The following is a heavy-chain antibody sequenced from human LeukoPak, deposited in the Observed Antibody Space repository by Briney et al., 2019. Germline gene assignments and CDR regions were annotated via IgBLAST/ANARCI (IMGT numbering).Heavy chain of an antibody. CDR2: ISSSGSTI. V-gene: IGHV3-11*01. D-gene: IGHD5-18*01. CDR1: GFTFSDYY. J-gene: IGHJ6*02. CDR3: ARDQYSYKSTQTTHGMDV. Sequence: PGGSLRLSCAASGFTFSDYYMSWIRQAPGKGLEWVSYISSSGSTIYYADSVKGRFTISRDNAKNSLYLQMNSLRAGDTAVYYCARDQYSYKSTQTTHGMDVWGQGTTVTVSS.